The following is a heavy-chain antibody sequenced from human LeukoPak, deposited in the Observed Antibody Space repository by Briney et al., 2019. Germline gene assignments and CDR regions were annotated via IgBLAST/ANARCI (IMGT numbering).Heavy chain of an antibody. Sequence: ASVKVSCKASGYTFTSYDINWVRQATGQGLEWMGWMNPNSGNTGYAQKFQGRVTMTRNTSISTAYMELSSLRSEDTAVYYRARGLAKWLRLAYYYYGMDVWGQGTTATVSS. J-gene: IGHJ6*02. D-gene: IGHD5-12*01. V-gene: IGHV1-8*01. CDR3: ARGLAKWLRLAYYYYGMDV. CDR2: MNPNSGNT. CDR1: GYTFTSYD.